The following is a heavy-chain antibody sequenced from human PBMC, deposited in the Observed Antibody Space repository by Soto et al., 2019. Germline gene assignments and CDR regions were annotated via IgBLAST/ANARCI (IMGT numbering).Heavy chain of an antibody. Sequence: SETLSLTCTVSGGSISSGGYYWSWIRQHPGKGLEWIGYIYYSGSTYYNPSLKSRVTISVDTSKNQFSLKVSSVTAADTAVYYCARSPSSWYWFDPWGQGTLVTVSS. D-gene: IGHD6-13*01. V-gene: IGHV4-31*03. J-gene: IGHJ5*02. CDR1: GGSISSGGYY. CDR2: IYYSGST. CDR3: ARSPSSWYWFDP.